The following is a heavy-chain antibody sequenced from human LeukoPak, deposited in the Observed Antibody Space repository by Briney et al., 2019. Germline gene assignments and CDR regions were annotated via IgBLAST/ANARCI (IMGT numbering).Heavy chain of an antibody. J-gene: IGHJ4*02. D-gene: IGHD3-10*01. CDR3: ATGLFSYYYGSGA. CDR1: GNTFTGYY. CDR2: INPNSGGT. Sequence: GASVKVSCKASGNTFTGYYMHWVRQAPGQGLEWMGWINPNSGGTNYAQKFQGRVTMTRDTSISTAYMELSRLRPDDTAVYYCATGLFSYYYGSGAWGQRTLVTVSS. V-gene: IGHV1-2*02.